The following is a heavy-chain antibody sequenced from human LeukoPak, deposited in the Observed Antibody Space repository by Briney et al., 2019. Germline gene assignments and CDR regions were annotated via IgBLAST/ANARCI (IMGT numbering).Heavy chain of an antibody. D-gene: IGHD3-10*01. J-gene: IGHJ5*02. Sequence: GGSLRLSCAASGFTFSSYSMNCVRQAPGKGLEWVSSISSSSSYIYYADSVKGRFTISRDNAKNSLYLQMNSLRAEDTAVYYCARETYGSGRDNWFDPWGQGTLVTVSS. CDR3: ARETYGSGRDNWFDP. CDR1: GFTFSSYS. CDR2: ISSSSSYI. V-gene: IGHV3-21*01.